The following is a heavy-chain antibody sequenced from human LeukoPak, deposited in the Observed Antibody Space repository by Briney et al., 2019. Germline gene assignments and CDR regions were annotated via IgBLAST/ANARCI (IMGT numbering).Heavy chain of an antibody. CDR2: IYTSGST. CDR1: GYSISSGYY. J-gene: IGHJ3*02. V-gene: IGHV4-38-2*02. Sequence: SETLSLTCTVSGYSISSGYYWGWIRQPPGKGLEWIGRIYTSGSTNYNPSLKSRVTISVDTSKNQFSLKLSSVTAVDTAVYYCARGGYYYDSSGSASSDAFDIWGQGTMVTVSS. CDR3: ARGGYYYDSSGSASSDAFDI. D-gene: IGHD3-22*01.